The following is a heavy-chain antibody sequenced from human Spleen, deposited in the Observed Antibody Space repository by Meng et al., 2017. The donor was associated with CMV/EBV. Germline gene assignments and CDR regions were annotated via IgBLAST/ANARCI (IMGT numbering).Heavy chain of an antibody. J-gene: IGHJ4*02. CDR3: ARPRRYCDSSNCHTHYYFDY. CDR1: GFTFSSYG. V-gene: IGHV3-33*01. Sequence: LSLTCAASGFTFSSYGMHWVRQAPGKGLEWVAFIRYDGSNKYYADSVKGRFTISRDNAKSTLYLQMNSLRAEDTAVYYCARPRRYCDSSNCHTHYYFDYWGQGTLVTVSS. CDR2: IRYDGSNK. D-gene: IGHD2-2*02.